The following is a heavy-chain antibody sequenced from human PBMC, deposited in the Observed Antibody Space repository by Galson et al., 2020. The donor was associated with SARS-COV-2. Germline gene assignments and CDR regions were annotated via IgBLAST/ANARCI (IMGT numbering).Heavy chain of an antibody. D-gene: IGHD2-2*01. CDR1: GGSISSGGYS. V-gene: IGHV4-30-2*01. Sequence: SETLSLTCAVSGGSISSGGYSWSWIRQPPGKGLEWIGYIYHSGSTYYNPSLKSRVTISVDRSKNQFSLKLSSVTAADTAVYYCARGGYYAPAGMDVWGQGTTVTVSS. J-gene: IGHJ6*02. CDR2: IYHSGST. CDR3: ARGGYYAPAGMDV.